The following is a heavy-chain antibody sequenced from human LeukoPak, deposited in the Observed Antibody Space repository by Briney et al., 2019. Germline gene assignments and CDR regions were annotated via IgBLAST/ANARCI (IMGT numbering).Heavy chain of an antibody. V-gene: IGHV3-66*01. J-gene: IGHJ4*02. Sequence: GGSLRLSCAASGFTVSSTYLTWVRQAPGKGLEWLSVIYSGGYTYYADSVKDRFFISRDISENMVYLQMNSLSVEDTAVYFCARGRPAHYFDSWGPGTLVTVS. D-gene: IGHD6-6*01. CDR2: IYSGGYT. CDR1: GFTVSSTY. CDR3: ARGRPAHYFDS.